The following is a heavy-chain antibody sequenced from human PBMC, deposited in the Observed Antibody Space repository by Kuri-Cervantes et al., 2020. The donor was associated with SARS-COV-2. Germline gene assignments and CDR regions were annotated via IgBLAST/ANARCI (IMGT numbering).Heavy chain of an antibody. CDR1: GFIFSTYA. CDR2: ISYDGSNK. Sequence: GGSLRLSCAASGFIFSTYAMHWVRQAPGKGLEWVAVISYDGSNKYYADSVKGRFTISRDNSKNTLYLQMNGLRAEDTAVYYCARALYGGRTDYYYGMDVWGQGTTVTVSS. CDR3: ARALYGGRTDYYYGMDV. J-gene: IGHJ6*02. D-gene: IGHD4-23*01. V-gene: IGHV3-30*01.